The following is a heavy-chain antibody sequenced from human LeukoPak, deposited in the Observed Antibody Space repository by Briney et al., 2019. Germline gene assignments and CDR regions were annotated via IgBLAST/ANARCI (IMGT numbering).Heavy chain of an antibody. D-gene: IGHD2-2*01. J-gene: IGHJ4*02. V-gene: IGHV4-4*07. CDR1: GGSISSYY. Sequence: SETLSLTCTVSGGSISSYYWSWIRQPAGKGLEWIGRIYTSGSTNYNPSLKSRVTMSVDTSKNQFSLKLSSVTAADTAVYYCAREGLVVVPAAIDSGFDYWGQGTLVTVSS. CDR2: IYTSGST. CDR3: AREGLVVVPAAIDSGFDY.